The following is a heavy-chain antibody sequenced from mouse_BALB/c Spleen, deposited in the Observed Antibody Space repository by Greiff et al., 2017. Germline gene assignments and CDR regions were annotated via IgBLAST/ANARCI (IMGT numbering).Heavy chain of an antibody. CDR3: VRDGPTGFAY. D-gene: IGHD1-1*01. CDR1: GFTFNTYA. CDR2: IRSKSNNYAT. Sequence: DVKLQESGGGLVQPKGSLKLSCAASGFTFNTYAMHWVCQAPGKGLEWVARIRSKSNNYATYYADSVKDRFTISRDDSQSMLYLQMNNLKTEDTAMYYCVRDGPTGFAYWGQGTLVTVSA. V-gene: IGHV10-3*03. J-gene: IGHJ3*01.